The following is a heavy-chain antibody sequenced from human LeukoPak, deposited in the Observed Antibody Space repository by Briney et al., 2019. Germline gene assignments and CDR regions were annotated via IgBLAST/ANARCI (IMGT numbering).Heavy chain of an antibody. V-gene: IGHV3-21*01. D-gene: IGHD1-1*01. CDR2: ISSSSSYI. CDR1: GFTFSSYS. CDR3: ARDGVHDPPFDY. J-gene: IGHJ4*02. Sequence: PGGSLRLSCAASGFTFSSYSMNWVRQPPGTGLEWVSSISSSSSYIYYADSVKGRFTTSRDNAKNSLFLEMNSLRAEDTAVYYCARDGVHDPPFDYWGQGTLVTVSS.